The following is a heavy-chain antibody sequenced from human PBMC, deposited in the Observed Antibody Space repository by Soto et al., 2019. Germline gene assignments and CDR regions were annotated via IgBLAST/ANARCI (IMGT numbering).Heavy chain of an antibody. CDR3: ARHQSPVDY. CDR2: ISRSSSTI. CDR1: GFTFSSYS. Sequence: EVQLVESGGGLVQPGGSLRLSCAASGFTFSSYSMNWVRQAPGKGLEWVSYISRSSSTIYYADSVKGRFTISRDNAKNSLYLQMNSLRAEDTAVYYCARHQSPVDYWGQGTLVTVSS. J-gene: IGHJ4*02. V-gene: IGHV3-48*01.